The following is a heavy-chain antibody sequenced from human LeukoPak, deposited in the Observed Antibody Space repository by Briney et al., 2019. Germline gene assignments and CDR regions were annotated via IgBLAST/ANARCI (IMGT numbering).Heavy chain of an antibody. V-gene: IGHV3-23*01. CDR1: GFTFSSYA. D-gene: IGHD3-22*01. J-gene: IGHJ5*02. Sequence: PGGSLRLSCAASGFTFSSYAMSWVRQAPGKGLEWVSAISGSGGSTYYADSVKGRFTISRDNSKNTLYLQMNSLRAEDTAVYYCAKDHAAMIVVPNWFDPWGQGTLVTVSS. CDR2: ISGSGGST. CDR3: AKDHAAMIVVPNWFDP.